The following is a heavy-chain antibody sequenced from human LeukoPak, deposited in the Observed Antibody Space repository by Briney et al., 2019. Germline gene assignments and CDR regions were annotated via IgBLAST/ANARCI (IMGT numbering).Heavy chain of an antibody. D-gene: IGHD3-3*01. V-gene: IGHV3-30-3*01. J-gene: IGHJ3*01. CDR1: GFTFSDYA. CDR2: LSYGGTNK. Sequence: GGSLRLSCAASGFTFSDYAMHWVRQAPGKGLKWVAVLSYGGTNKYYADSVKGRFTISRDNSKNTMFLQMNSLRAEDTAVYHCARDRSGYANDAFDSWGQGTMVTVSP. CDR3: ARDRSGYANDAFDS.